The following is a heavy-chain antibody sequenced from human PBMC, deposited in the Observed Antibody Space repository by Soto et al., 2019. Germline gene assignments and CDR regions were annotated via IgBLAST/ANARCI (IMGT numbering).Heavy chain of an antibody. Sequence: ASVKVSCKASGYTFTSYDINWVRQATGQGLEWMGWMNPNSGNTGYAQKFQGRVTMTRNTSISTAYMELSSLRSEDTAVYYCARRVATIYYYYYMEVWGKGTAVTVYS. CDR2: MNPNSGNT. CDR3: ARRVATIYYYYYMEV. J-gene: IGHJ6*03. D-gene: IGHD5-12*01. CDR1: GYTFTSYD. V-gene: IGHV1-8*01.